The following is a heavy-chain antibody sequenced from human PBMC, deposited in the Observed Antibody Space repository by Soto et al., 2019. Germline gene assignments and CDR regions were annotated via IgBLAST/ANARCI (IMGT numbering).Heavy chain of an antibody. Sequence: EVQLVESGGGLVQPGRSLRLSCAASGFTFDDYAMHWVRQAPGKGLEWVSGISWNSASIGYADSVKGRFTISRDNAKNSLYLQMNSLRAEDTALYYCAKDSPGKRYFDLWGRGTLVTVSS. CDR3: AKDSPGKRYFDL. CDR2: ISWNSASI. CDR1: GFTFDDYA. D-gene: IGHD1-1*01. V-gene: IGHV3-9*01. J-gene: IGHJ2*01.